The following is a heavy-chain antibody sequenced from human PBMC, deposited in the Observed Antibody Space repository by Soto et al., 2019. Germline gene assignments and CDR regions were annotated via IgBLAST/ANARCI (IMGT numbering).Heavy chain of an antibody. CDR1: GYTFTSYY. V-gene: IGHV1-46*01. CDR3: ARDRLFKPAATYYYYGMDV. Sequence: EASVKVSCKASGYTFTSYYMRWVRQAPGQGLEWMGIINPSGGSTSYAQKFQGRVTMTRDTSTSTVYMELSSLRSEDTAVYYCARDRLFKPAATYYYYGMDVWGQGTTVTVSS. D-gene: IGHD2-2*01. J-gene: IGHJ6*02. CDR2: INPSGGST.